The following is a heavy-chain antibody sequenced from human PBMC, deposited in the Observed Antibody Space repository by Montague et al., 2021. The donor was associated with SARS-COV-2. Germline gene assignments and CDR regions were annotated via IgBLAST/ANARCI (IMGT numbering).Heavy chain of an antibody. Sequence: SETLSLTCAVYGGSFSGFYWTWIRQSPGKGLEWIGEMDHSGSPNYNPSLKSRITISLGTSKNQFSLKLRSVTAAGTAVYYCARGPTTHDVLVVVDATQAPYNGMDVWGQGTTVTVSS. CDR3: ARGPTTHDVLVVVDATQAPYNGMDV. J-gene: IGHJ6*02. D-gene: IGHD2-8*02. V-gene: IGHV4-34*01. CDR2: MDHSGSP. CDR1: GGSFSGFY.